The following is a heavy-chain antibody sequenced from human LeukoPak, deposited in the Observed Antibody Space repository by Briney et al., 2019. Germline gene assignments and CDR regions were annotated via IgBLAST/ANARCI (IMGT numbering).Heavy chain of an antibody. Sequence: RPSETLSLTCSVSGDSVSSSSYYWGWIRQPPGKGLEWIGSIYFTGSTYYNPSLKSRVTISVDTSKNHFSLKLSSVTAADTAVYYCARISSSWYGGDAFDIWGQGTMVTVSS. D-gene: IGHD6-13*01. J-gene: IGHJ3*02. V-gene: IGHV4-39*07. CDR3: ARISSSWYGGDAFDI. CDR2: IYFTGST. CDR1: GDSVSSSSYY.